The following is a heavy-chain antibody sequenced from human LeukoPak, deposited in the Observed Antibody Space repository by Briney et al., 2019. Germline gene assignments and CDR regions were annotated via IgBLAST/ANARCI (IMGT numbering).Heavy chain of an antibody. CDR1: GYTFTGYY. CDR2: INPNSGGT. CDR3: ARGSQSPTPFYYYYGMDV. Sequence: ASVKVSCKASGYTFTGYYMHWVRQAPGQGLEWMGWINPNSGGTNYAQKFQGRVTMTRDTSISTAYMELSRLRSDDTAVYYCARGSQSPTPFYYYYGMDVRGQGTTVTVSS. V-gene: IGHV1-2*02. J-gene: IGHJ6*02.